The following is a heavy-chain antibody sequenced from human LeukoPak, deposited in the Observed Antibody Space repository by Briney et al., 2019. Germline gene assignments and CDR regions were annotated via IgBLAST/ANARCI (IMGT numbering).Heavy chain of an antibody. J-gene: IGHJ4*02. CDR2: TSSSDAGT. CDR1: GFTLGTYA. CDR3: AKAPVTSCRGAYCYPFDS. V-gene: IGHV3-23*01. D-gene: IGHD2-21*01. Sequence: GGSLRLSCAASGFTLGTYAMSWVRQTPGKGLEWVAATSSSDAGTYHADSVRGRFTISRDNSKNTLYLQMNSLRAEDAAVYFCAKAPVTSCRGAYCYPFDSWGQGTLVTVS.